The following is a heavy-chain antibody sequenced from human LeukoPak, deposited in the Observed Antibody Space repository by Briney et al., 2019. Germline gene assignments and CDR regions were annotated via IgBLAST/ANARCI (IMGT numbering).Heavy chain of an antibody. CDR1: GFTFSNHG. D-gene: IGHD6-19*01. CDR2: ISSTSTDI. J-gene: IGHJ4*02. V-gene: IGHV3-48*01. CDR3: AKDLVAVPVF. Sequence: GGSLRLSCTASGFTFSNHGMNWVRQAPGKGLEWISYISSTSTDIYYVDSVKGRFTISRDNSKSTLYLQMNSLRAEDTAVYYCAKDLVAVPVFWGQGTLVTVSS.